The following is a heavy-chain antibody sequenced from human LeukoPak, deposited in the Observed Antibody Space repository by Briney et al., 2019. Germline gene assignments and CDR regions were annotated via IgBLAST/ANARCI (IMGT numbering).Heavy chain of an antibody. CDR1: GGSISSSNW. CDR3: ARDQSDRDYGGNWWFDP. D-gene: IGHD4-23*01. V-gene: IGHV4-4*02. J-gene: IGHJ5*02. CDR2: IYHSGST. Sequence: SETLSLTCAVSGGSISSSNWWSWVRQPPGKGLEWIGEIYHSGSTNYNPSLKSRVTISVDKSKNQFSLKLSSVTAADTAVYYCARDQSDRDYGGNWWFDPWGQGTLVTVSS.